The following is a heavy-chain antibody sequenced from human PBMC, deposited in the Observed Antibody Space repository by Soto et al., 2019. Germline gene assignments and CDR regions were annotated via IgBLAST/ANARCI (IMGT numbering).Heavy chain of an antibody. CDR3: AGVRECIAAASNRYNWFDP. J-gene: IGHJ5*02. CDR2: ISYDGSNK. CDR1: GFTFSSYA. D-gene: IGHD6-13*01. V-gene: IGHV3-30-3*01. Sequence: PGGSLRLSCAASGFTFSSYAMHWVRQAPGKGLEWVAVISYDGSNKYYADSVKGRFTISRDNSKNTQYLQMNSLRAEDTAVYYCAGVRECIAAASNRYNWFDPWGQGTLVTVSS.